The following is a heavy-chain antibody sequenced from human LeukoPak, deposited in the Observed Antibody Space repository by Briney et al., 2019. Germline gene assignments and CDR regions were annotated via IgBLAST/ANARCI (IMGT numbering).Heavy chain of an antibody. D-gene: IGHD3-16*01. CDR2: ISSSSSTI. CDR3: ARGASYAPFDY. CDR1: GFTFSSYN. J-gene: IGHJ4*02. V-gene: IGHV3-48*01. Sequence: PGGSLRLSCAASGFTFSSYNMNWVRQAPGKGLEWVSYISSSSSTIYYADSVKGRFTISRDNAKNSLYLQMNSLRAEDTAVYYCARGASYAPFDYWGQGTLVTVSS.